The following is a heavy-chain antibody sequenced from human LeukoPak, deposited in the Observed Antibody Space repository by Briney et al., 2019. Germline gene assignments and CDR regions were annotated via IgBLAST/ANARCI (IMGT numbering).Heavy chain of an antibody. CDR1: GASFSGHY. Sequence: KTSQTLSLTCAVYGASFSGHYWSWIRQPPGKGLEWIGEINHSGITDYNPSLKSRVTMSIDTSKNQFSLKLTSVTGADTAVYYCTRGTDYSKTDYWGQGTLVTVSS. D-gene: IGHD4-11*01. J-gene: IGHJ4*02. CDR3: TRGTDYSKTDY. CDR2: INHSGIT. V-gene: IGHV4-34*01.